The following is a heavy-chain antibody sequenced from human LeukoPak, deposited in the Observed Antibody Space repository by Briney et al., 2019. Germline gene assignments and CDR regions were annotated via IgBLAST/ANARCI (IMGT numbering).Heavy chain of an antibody. V-gene: IGHV1-8*01. CDR3: ARTHCSNGVCYAQFDY. CDR1: GYTFTSYD. J-gene: IGHJ4*02. Sequence: GASVKVSCKASGYTFTSYDINWVRQATGQGLEWMGWMNPNSGNTGYAQKFQGRVTMTRNTSISTAYMELGSLRSEDTAVYYCARTHCSNGVCYAQFDYWGQGTMVTVSS. D-gene: IGHD2-8*01. CDR2: MNPNSGNT.